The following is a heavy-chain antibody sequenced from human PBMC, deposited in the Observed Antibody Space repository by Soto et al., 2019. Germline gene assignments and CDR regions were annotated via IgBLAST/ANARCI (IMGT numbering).Heavy chain of an antibody. Sequence: ASVKVSCKASGYTFTTYGIHWVRQAPGQRLEWMGWINAGNGNTKYSQKFQGRVTITRDTSASTAYMELSSLRSEDTAVYYCARGPTSSDLVYYYYGMDVWGQGTTVTVSS. CDR1: GYTFTTYG. CDR3: ARGPTSSDLVYYYYGMDV. CDR2: INAGNGNT. J-gene: IGHJ6*02. V-gene: IGHV1-3*01.